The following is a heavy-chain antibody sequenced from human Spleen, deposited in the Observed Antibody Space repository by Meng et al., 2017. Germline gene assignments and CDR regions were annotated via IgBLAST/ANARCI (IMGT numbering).Heavy chain of an antibody. J-gene: IGHJ4*02. Sequence: GESLKISCAASGFTFSSYSMNWVRQAPGKGLEWVSSISSSSSYIYYADSVKGRFTISRDNAKNSLYLQMTSLRPEDTALYYCAKDYDILTGYVTAYLDYWGQGTLVTVSS. CDR3: AKDYDILTGYVTAYLDY. V-gene: IGHV3-21*04. CDR1: GFTFSSYS. CDR2: ISSSSSYI. D-gene: IGHD3-9*01.